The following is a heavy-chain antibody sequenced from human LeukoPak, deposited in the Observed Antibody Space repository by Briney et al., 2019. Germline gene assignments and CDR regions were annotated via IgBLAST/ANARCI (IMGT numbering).Heavy chain of an antibody. CDR1: GFSFSSYA. CDR3: ARPSGKTAVGGRWFDP. D-gene: IGHD6-13*01. CDR2: ISGSGGST. Sequence: GGSLRLSCAASGFSFSSYAMNWVRQAPGKGLEWLSAISGSGGSTYHADSVKGRFTISRGNSKNTLYLQMDSLRVDDTAVYYCARPSGKTAVGGRWFDPWGQGTQVTVSS. V-gene: IGHV3-23*01. J-gene: IGHJ5*02.